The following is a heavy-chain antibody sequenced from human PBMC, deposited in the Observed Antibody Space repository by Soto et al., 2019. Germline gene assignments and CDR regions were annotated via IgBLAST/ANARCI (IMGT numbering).Heavy chain of an antibody. V-gene: IGHV3-48*03. Sequence: GGPKRHPYAASESNISSYEMDWVSKATGKGLEWVAYINSGGSSIHYGDSVKGRCTISRDNAKNSLYLQMNSLRAEDTAVYFFAKEKSGTCSGYDALEIWVQGTMVTVSS. CDR2: INSGGSSI. CDR3: AKEKSGTCSGYDALEI. J-gene: IGHJ3*02. CDR1: ESNISSYE. D-gene: IGHD5-12*01.